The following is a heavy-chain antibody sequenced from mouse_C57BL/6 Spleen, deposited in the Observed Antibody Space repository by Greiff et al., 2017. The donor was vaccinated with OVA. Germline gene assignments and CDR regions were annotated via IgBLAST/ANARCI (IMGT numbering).Heavy chain of an antibody. CDR2: INPNNGGT. CDR3: AREPLLLRYPYYFDY. V-gene: IGHV1-22*01. J-gene: IGHJ2*01. CDR1: GYTFTDYN. D-gene: IGHD1-1*01. Sequence: EVKLQESGPELVKPGASVKMSCKASGYTFTDYNMPWVKQSHGKSLEWIGYINPNNGGTSYNQKFKGKATLTVNKSSSTAYMELRSLTSEDSAVYYCAREPLLLRYPYYFDYWGQGTTLTVSS.